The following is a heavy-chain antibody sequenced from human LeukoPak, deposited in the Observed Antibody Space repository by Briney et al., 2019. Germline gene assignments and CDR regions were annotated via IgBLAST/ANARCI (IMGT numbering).Heavy chain of an antibody. V-gene: IGHV3-21*01. D-gene: IGHD3-10*01. Sequence: PGGSLRLSCAASGFTFSSYSMNWVRQAPGKGLEWVSSISSSSSYIYYADSVKGRFTISRDNAKNSLYPQMNSLRAEDTAVYYCAYSYGSGSYLTFDYWGQGALVTVSS. CDR3: AYSYGSGSYLTFDY. J-gene: IGHJ4*02. CDR2: ISSSSSYI. CDR1: GFTFSSYS.